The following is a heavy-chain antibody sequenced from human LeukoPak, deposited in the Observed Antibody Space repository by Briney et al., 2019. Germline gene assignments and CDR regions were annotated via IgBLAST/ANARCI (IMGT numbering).Heavy chain of an antibody. CDR2: ISGSGGST. J-gene: IGHJ4*02. D-gene: IGHD5-12*01. CDR3: AKDRGIVATYFDY. CDR1: GFTFSDYY. Sequence: GGSLRLSCAASGFTFSDYYMSWIRQAPGKGLEWVSAISGSGGSTYYADSVKGRFTISRDNSKNTLYLQMNSLRAEDTAVYYCAKDRGIVATYFDYWGQGTLVTVSS. V-gene: IGHV3-23*01.